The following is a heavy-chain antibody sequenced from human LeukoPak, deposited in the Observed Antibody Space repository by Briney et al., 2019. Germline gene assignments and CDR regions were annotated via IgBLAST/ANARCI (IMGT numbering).Heavy chain of an antibody. V-gene: IGHV1-46*01. Sequence: ASVKVSCKASGYTFTSYYMHWVRQAPGQGLEWVGIINPSGGSTSYAQKLQGRVTMTRDTSTSTVYMELSSLRYEDTAVYYCARGRSSGTDAFDIWGQGTMVTVSS. J-gene: IGHJ3*02. D-gene: IGHD3-22*01. CDR3: ARGRSSGTDAFDI. CDR2: INPSGGST. CDR1: GYTFTSYY.